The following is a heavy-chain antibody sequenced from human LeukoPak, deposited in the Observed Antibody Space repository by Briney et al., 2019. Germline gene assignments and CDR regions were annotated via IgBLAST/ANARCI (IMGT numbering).Heavy chain of an antibody. Sequence: KPSETLSLTCAVYGGSFSGYYWSWIRQPPGKGLEWIGEINHSGSTNYNPSLKSRVTISVDTSKNQFSLKLSSVTAADTAVYYCASHYYDFWSGHPEPSFDYWGQGTLVTVSS. D-gene: IGHD3-3*01. CDR2: INHSGST. CDR3: ASHYYDFWSGHPEPSFDY. V-gene: IGHV4-34*01. CDR1: GGSFSGYY. J-gene: IGHJ4*02.